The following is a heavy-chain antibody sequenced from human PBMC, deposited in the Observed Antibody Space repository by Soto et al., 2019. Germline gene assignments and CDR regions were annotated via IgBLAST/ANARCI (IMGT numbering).Heavy chain of an antibody. CDR3: VRVPGP. J-gene: IGHJ5*02. V-gene: IGHV4-59*08. CDR1: GGSISSYY. CDR2: IYXXGXX. Sequence: SETLSLTCTVSGGSISSYYWSWIRQPPGKGLEWIGYIYXXGXXXXXXXXXXXXTISVDTSKNQFSLKLSSVTAADTAVYYCVRVPGPWGQGTLVTVSS.